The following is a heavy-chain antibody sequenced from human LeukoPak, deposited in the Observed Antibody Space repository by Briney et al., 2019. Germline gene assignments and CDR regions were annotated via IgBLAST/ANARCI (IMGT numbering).Heavy chain of an antibody. V-gene: IGHV3-48*03. J-gene: IGHJ4*02. CDR2: ISSSGSTI. D-gene: IGHD1-1*01. Sequence: GGSLRFSCAASGFTFSSYEMNWVRQAPGKGLEWVSYISSSGSTIYYADSVKGRFTISRDNAKNSLYLQMNSLRAEDTAVYYCARDQLEGTHDYWGQGTLVTVSS. CDR1: GFTFSSYE. CDR3: ARDQLEGTHDY.